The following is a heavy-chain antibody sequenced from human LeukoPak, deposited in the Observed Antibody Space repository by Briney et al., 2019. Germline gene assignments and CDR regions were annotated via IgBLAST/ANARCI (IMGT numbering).Heavy chain of an antibody. V-gene: IGHV3-23*01. D-gene: IGHD2-2*01. CDR3: AKLRAKSYQLLRRDAFDI. CDR2: ISGSGGST. Sequence: GGSLRLSCAASGFTFRKHYMSWIRQAPGRGLEWVSAISGSGGSTYYADSVKGRFTISRDNSKNTLYLQMNSLRAEDTAVYYCAKLRAKSYQLLRRDAFDIWGQGTMVTVSS. J-gene: IGHJ3*02. CDR1: GFTFRKHY.